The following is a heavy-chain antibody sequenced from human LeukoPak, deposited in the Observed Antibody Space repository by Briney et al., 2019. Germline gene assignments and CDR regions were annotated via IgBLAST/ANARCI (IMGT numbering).Heavy chain of an antibody. J-gene: IGHJ4*02. CDR3: ARAYYYDSSGYFELDY. CDR2: IIPILGIA. V-gene: IGHV1-69*02. CDR1: GGTFSSYT. D-gene: IGHD3-22*01. Sequence: ASVKVSCKASGGTFSSYTISWVRQAPGQGLEWMGRIIPILGIANYAQKFQGRVTITADKSTGTAYMELSSLRSEDTAVHYCARAYYYDSSGYFELDYWGQGTLVTVSS.